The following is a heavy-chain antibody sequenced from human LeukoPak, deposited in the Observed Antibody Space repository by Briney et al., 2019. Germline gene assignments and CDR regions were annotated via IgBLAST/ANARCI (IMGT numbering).Heavy chain of an antibody. J-gene: IGHJ4*02. CDR3: ARLSGGVQLWGD. D-gene: IGHD5-18*01. Sequence: PSETLSLTCTVSGGSLTSDTYSWGWIQQPPGKGLQWIVTLTYAGANFYNPSLVSRVTMPVATSKSQFSLKLTSVTASDTALYYCARLSGGVQLWGDWGQGILVTVSS. CDR1: GGSLTSDTYS. V-gene: IGHV4-39*01. CDR2: LTYAGAN.